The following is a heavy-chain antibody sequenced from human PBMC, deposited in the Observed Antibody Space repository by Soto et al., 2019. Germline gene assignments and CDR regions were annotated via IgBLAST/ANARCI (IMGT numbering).Heavy chain of an antibody. CDR3: ARADVAGPYYYYYMDV. CDR2: IYSGGST. V-gene: IGHV3-53*04. Sequence: GGSLRLSCAASGFTVSSNYMSWVRQAPGKGLEWVSVIYSGGSTYYADSVKGRFTISRHNSKNTLYLQMNSLRAEDTAVYYCARADVAGPYYYYYMDVWGKGTTVTVSS. CDR1: GFTVSSNY. J-gene: IGHJ6*03. D-gene: IGHD6-19*01.